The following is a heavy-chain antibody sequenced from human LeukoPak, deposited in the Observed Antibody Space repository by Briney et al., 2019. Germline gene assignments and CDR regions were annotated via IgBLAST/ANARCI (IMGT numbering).Heavy chain of an antibody. D-gene: IGHD4-17*01. CDR1: GFTFSSYG. CDR3: AKVATVTDWYFDL. J-gene: IGHJ2*01. CDR2: ITYDGSNK. Sequence: GRSLRLSCAASGFTFSSYGLHWVRQAQGKGLEGVAVITYDGSNKYYADSVKGRFTISRDNSKNTLYLQMNSLRAEDTAVYYCAKVATVTDWYFDLWGRGTLVTVSS. V-gene: IGHV3-30*18.